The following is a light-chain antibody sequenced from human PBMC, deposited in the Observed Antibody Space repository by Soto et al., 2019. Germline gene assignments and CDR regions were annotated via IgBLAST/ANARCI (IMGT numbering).Light chain of an antibody. CDR3: QQINSFPPT. CDR2: DAS. V-gene: IGKV1-12*01. CDR1: RNIKTS. Sequence: DIQMTQSPSSVSASVGDRVTITCRASRNIKTSLAWYQQRPGKGPELLIYDASTLQSGVPSRISGSGSGTEFTLTISRLQPEDFATFYCQQINSFPPTLGGGTKVDIK. J-gene: IGKJ4*01.